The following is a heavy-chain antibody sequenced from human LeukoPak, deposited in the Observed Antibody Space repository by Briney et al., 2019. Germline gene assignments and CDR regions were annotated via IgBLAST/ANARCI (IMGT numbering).Heavy chain of an antibody. D-gene: IGHD4-17*01. Sequence: SETLSLTCTVSGGSISSYYWSWIRQPPGKGLEWIGEINHSGSTNYDPSLKSRVTISVDTSKNQFSLKLSSVTAADTAVYYCARHDGDWGQGILVTVSS. CDR1: GGSISSYY. CDR2: INHSGST. V-gene: IGHV4-34*01. CDR3: ARHDGD. J-gene: IGHJ4*02.